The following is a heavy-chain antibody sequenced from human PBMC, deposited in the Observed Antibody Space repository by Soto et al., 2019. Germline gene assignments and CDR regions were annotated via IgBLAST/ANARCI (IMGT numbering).Heavy chain of an antibody. CDR3: ARNLVVPARPGRFLDAFDI. Sequence: SETLSLTCTVSGGSISSYYWSWIRQPAGKGLEWIGRIYTSGSTNYNPSLKSRVTMSVDTSKNQFSLKLSSVTAADTAVYYCARNLVVPARPGRFLDAFDIWGQGTMVTVSS. CDR2: IYTSGST. V-gene: IGHV4-4*07. CDR1: GGSISSYY. J-gene: IGHJ3*02. D-gene: IGHD2-2*01.